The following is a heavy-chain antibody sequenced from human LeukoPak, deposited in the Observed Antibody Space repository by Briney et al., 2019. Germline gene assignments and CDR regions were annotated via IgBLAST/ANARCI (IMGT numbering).Heavy chain of an antibody. CDR1: GGSFSGYY. Sequence: SETLSLTCAVYGGSFSGYYWSWIRQPPGKGLEWIGEINHSGSTNYNPSLKSRVTISVDTSKNQFSLKLSSVTAADTAVYYCAGSGYSGYDLNYWDQGTLVTVSS. CDR3: AGSGYSGYDLNY. CDR2: INHSGST. J-gene: IGHJ4*02. V-gene: IGHV4-34*01. D-gene: IGHD5-12*01.